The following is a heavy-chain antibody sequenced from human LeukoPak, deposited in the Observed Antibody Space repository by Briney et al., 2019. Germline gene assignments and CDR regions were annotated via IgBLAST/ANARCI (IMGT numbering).Heavy chain of an antibody. CDR2: IHYSGST. CDR3: ARGPDYSSSYAANWFDP. CDR1: GGSISSSTYY. Sequence: SETLSLTCTVSGGSISSSTYYWGWIRQPPGKGLEWIGSIHYSGSTFYNPSLKSRVTISVDTSKNQFSLKLSSVTSADTAVYYCARGPDYSSSYAANWFDPWGQGTLVTVSS. V-gene: IGHV4-39*01. J-gene: IGHJ5*02. D-gene: IGHD6-13*01.